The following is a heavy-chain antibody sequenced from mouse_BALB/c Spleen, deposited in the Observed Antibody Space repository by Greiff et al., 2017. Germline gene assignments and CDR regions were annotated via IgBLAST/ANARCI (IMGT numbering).Heavy chain of an antibody. CDR3: ARYEPSYYYGSSYFDY. Sequence: VQLQQSGPSLVKPSQTLSLTCSVTGDSITSGYWNWIRKFPGNKLEYMGYISYSGSTYYNPSLKSRISITRDTSKNQYYLQLNSVTTEDTATYYCARYEPSYYYGSSYFDYWGQGTTLTVSS. J-gene: IGHJ2*01. CDR1: GDSITSGY. V-gene: IGHV3-8*02. D-gene: IGHD1-1*01. CDR2: ISYSGST.